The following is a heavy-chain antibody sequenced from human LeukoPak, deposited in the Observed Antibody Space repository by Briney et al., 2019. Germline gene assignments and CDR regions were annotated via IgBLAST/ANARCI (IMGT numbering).Heavy chain of an antibody. CDR2: MIPNSGNT. CDR1: RDTFTSYD. D-gene: IGHD2-8*01. V-gene: IGHV1-8*03. J-gene: IGHJ4*02. CDR3: ARGYYYFDY. Sequence: GAVKVSCKEPRDTFTSYDICSVRQATGQGLEWMGWMIPNSGNTGYAQKFQGRVTITRNTSISTAYMELSSLRSEDTAVYYCARGYYYFDYWGQGTLVTVSS.